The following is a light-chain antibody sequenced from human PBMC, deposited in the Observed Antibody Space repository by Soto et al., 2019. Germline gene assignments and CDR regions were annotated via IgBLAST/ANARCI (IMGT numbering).Light chain of an antibody. CDR1: QSIANS. V-gene: IGKV3-20*01. J-gene: IGKJ1*01. CDR2: GAS. Sequence: EIVLTQSPGTLSLSPGERASLSCRASQSIANSLAWYQQKPGQAPRLLIFGASNRATGIADRFSGSGSGTDFTLTISRLEPEDFAVYHCQQYGGSPRTFGQGTKVERK. CDR3: QQYGGSPRT.